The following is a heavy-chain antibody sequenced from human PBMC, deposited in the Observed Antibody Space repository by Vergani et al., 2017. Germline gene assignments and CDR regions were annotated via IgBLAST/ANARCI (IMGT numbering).Heavy chain of an antibody. D-gene: IGHD5-18*01. Sequence: QVQLQQWGAGLLKPSETLSLTCAVYGGSFSGYYWSWIRQPPGKGLEWIGEINHSGSTNYNPSLKSRVTISVDTSKNQFSLKLSSVTAADTAVYYCGRGRTPYWIQLWPHFDYWGQGTLVTVSS. CDR3: GRGRTPYWIQLWPHFDY. CDR1: GGSFSGYY. CDR2: INHSGST. V-gene: IGHV4-34*01. J-gene: IGHJ4*02.